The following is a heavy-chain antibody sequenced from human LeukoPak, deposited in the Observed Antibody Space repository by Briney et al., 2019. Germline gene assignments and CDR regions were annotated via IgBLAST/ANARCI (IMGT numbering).Heavy chain of an antibody. CDR1: GFTVSSNY. CDR2: ISGSGGST. V-gene: IGHV3-23*01. Sequence: GGSLRLSCAASGFTVSSNYMSWVRQAPGKGLEWVSAISGSGGSTYYADSVKGRFTISRDNSKNTLYLQMNSLRAEDTAVYYCARQLGYCSGGSCPNDYWGQGTLVTVSS. CDR3: ARQLGYCSGGSCPNDY. D-gene: IGHD2-15*01. J-gene: IGHJ4*02.